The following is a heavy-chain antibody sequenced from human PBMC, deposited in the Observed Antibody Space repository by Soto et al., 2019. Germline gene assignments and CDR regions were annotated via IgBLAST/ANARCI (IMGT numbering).Heavy chain of an antibody. Sequence: QVQLVESGGGVVQPGRSLRLSCAASGFTFSSYGMHWVRQAPGKGLEWVAVISYDGSNKYYADSVKGRFTISRDNSKNTLYLQMNSLRAEDTAVYYCAKDRVTIWFGELFPPSGMDVWGQGTTVTVSS. CDR2: ISYDGSNK. D-gene: IGHD3-10*01. V-gene: IGHV3-30*18. CDR3: AKDRVTIWFGELFPPSGMDV. CDR1: GFTFSSYG. J-gene: IGHJ6*02.